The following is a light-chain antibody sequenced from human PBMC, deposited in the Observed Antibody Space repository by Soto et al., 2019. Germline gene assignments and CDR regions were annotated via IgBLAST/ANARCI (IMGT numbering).Light chain of an antibody. V-gene: IGKV3-11*01. Sequence: EVVLTQSPVPLSLSPGARATLSCRASQSFRGLLAWYQQKPGQAPRLLSYDAYNRATGIPPRFSGSGSGTDFTLTISSLEPEDSAVYYCQQRHMWPITFGQGTRLEIK. CDR2: DAY. CDR1: QSFRGL. CDR3: QQRHMWPIT. J-gene: IGKJ5*01.